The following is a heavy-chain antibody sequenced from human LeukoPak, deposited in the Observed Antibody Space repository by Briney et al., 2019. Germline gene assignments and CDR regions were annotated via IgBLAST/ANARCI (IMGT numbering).Heavy chain of an antibody. J-gene: IGHJ4*02. CDR1: GGSVSSGGYY. CDR3: ARDHGYSSGWYGGPGY. V-gene: IGHV4-31*03. D-gene: IGHD6-19*01. CDR2: IYYSGST. Sequence: SETLSLTCTVSGGSVSSGGYYWSWIRQHPGKGLEWIGYIYYSGSTYYNPSLKGRVSISVDTSKNQFSLKLSSVTAADTAVYYCARDHGYSSGWYGGPGYWGQGTLVTVSS.